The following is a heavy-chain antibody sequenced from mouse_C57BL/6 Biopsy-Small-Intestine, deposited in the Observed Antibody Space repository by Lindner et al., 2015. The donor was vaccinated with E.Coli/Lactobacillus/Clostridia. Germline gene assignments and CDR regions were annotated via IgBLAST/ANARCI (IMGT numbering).Heavy chain of an antibody. D-gene: IGHD2-4*01. CDR3: ARDYDMLWGQGRKGELDY. Sequence: VKVSCKASGGTFSSYVISWVRQAPGQGLEWMGGIIPIFGTANYAQKFQGRVTITADESTSTAYMELSSLRSEDTAVYYCARDYDMLWGQGRKGELDYWGQGTLVTVSS. V-gene: IGHV1-81*01. CDR1: GGTFSSYV. J-gene: IGHJ4*01. CDR2: IIPIFGTA.